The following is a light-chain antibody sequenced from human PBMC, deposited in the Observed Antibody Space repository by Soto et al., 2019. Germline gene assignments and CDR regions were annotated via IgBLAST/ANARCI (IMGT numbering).Light chain of an antibody. V-gene: IGKV4-1*01. CDR3: QQYYTLPLT. Sequence: DIVLTQSPDSLAVSLGERATIYCKSSQSVLYSSNNENYLAWYQQKPGHPPKLLMYWASTREPGVPDRFSGSGFGTDFTLTISSLQAEDVAVYYCQQYYTLPLTFGGGTKVEIK. J-gene: IGKJ4*01. CDR1: QSVLYSSNNENY. CDR2: WAS.